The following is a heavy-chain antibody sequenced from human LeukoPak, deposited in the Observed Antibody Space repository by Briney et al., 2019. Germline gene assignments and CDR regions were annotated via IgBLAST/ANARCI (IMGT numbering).Heavy chain of an antibody. CDR3: ATHQGPY. J-gene: IGHJ4*02. CDR2: IYYSGST. CDR1: GGSITTYY. Sequence: SETLSLTCTVSGGSITTYYWSWIRQPPGKGLEWIGYIYYSGSTNYNPSLRSRATISLDTSKNQFSLKLSSVTAADTAVYYCATHQGPYWGQGTLVTVSS. V-gene: IGHV4-59*08.